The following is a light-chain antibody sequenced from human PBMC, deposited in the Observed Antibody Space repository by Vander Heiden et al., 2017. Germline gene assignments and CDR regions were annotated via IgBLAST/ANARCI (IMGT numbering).Light chain of an antibody. Sequence: SYELTQPPSVAVSPGQTARITCPGDALPNQYAYWYQQTPGQAPVVWIQKDRERPSGIPERVSGSSSSNNAIFNISGVQAEDEADYYCPSADSSGTGVFGTGTKLTVL. CDR2: KDR. CDR3: PSADSSGTGV. J-gene: IGLJ1*01. CDR1: ALPNQY. V-gene: IGLV3-25*03.